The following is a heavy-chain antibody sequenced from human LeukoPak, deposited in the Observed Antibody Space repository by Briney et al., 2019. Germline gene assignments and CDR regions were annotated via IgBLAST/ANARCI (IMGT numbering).Heavy chain of an antibody. J-gene: IGHJ4*02. CDR2: IYYSGST. Sequence: SETLSLTCTVSGGSISSDTYYWSWIRQPPGKGLEWIGYIYYSGSTNYNPSLKSRVTISIDTSKNQFSLKLSSVTAADTAVYYCARGGLWGQGTLVTVSS. V-gene: IGHV4-61*01. CDR3: ARGGL. CDR1: GGSISSDTYY.